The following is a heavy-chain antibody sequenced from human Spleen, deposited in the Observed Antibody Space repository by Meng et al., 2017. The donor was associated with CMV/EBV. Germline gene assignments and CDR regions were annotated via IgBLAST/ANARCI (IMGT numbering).Heavy chain of an antibody. CDR2: INQDGTEK. J-gene: IGHJ6*02. CDR3: VRGRGKDV. V-gene: IGHV3-7*01. Sequence: GESLKISCAASGFTFSSYWMSWVRQAPGKGLEWVANINQDGTEKYYVDSVKGRFTISRDNAKNSVHLQMNSLRVEDTALYYCVRGRGKDVWGQGTTVTVSS. CDR1: GFTFSSYW. D-gene: IGHD3-16*01.